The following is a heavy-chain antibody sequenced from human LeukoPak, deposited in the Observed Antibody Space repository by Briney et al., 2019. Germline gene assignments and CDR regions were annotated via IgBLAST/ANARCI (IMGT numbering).Heavy chain of an antibody. V-gene: IGHV3-21*01. Sequence: GGSLSLSCVASGFTFSSYSMNWVRQAPGKGLEWVSSIHSSSSYIYYPDSMKGRFTSSRDNAKNSLYLQMNSLRAEDTAVYYCARDSGYDSDLYYLDYWGEGTLVTLSP. CDR3: ARDSGYDSDLYYLDY. CDR2: IHSSSSYI. D-gene: IGHD5-12*01. CDR1: GFTFSSYS. J-gene: IGHJ4*02.